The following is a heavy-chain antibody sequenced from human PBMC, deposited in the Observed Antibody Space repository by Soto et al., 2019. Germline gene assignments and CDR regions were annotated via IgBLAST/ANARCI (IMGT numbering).Heavy chain of an antibody. CDR2: ISYDGSNK. J-gene: IGHJ4*02. Sequence: QVQLVESGGGVVQPGRSLRLSCAASGFTFSSYGMHWVRQAPGKGLEWVAVISYDGSNKYYADFVKGRFTISRDSSKSTLYLQMNSLRAEDTAVYYCARGGFDSGGYPYTFDYWGQGTLVTVSS. V-gene: IGHV3-30*03. CDR3: ARGGFDSGGYPYTFDY. CDR1: GFTFSSYG. D-gene: IGHD3-22*01.